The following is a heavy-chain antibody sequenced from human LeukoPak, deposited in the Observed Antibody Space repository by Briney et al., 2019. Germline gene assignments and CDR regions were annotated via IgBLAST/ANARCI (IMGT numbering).Heavy chain of an antibody. J-gene: IGHJ4*02. CDR3: AKGCTSRRGYIEY. CDR2: MYSGGST. D-gene: IGHD3-22*01. V-gene: IGHV3-53*01. CDR1: GFTVSNNY. Sequence: GWSFRRSCAAAGFTVSNNYMSSIHQGTGQWLHWVSVMYSGGSTYYAASVKGRFSISRDDSKNTLYLQMNSLRAEDTAVYYCAKGCTSRRGYIEYWGQGTLVTVSS.